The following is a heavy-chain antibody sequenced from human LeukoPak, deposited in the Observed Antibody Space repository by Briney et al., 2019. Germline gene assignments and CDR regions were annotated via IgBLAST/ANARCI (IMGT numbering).Heavy chain of an antibody. J-gene: IGHJ4*02. CDR3: AKHEGAMPFDF. Sequence: PGGSLRLSCAASGLTFSSYSMSWIRQAPGKGLEWVSAISARGGVTYYADSAKGRFTLSRDNSKNTLYLQMNSLRAEDTAVYYCAKHEGAMPFDFWGRGTLATVSS. D-gene: IGHD3-16*01. CDR1: GLTFSSYS. CDR2: ISARGGVT. V-gene: IGHV3-23*01.